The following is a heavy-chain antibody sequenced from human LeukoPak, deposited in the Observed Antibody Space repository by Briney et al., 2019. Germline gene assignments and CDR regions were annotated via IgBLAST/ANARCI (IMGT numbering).Heavy chain of an antibody. CDR3: ARWAEDYYDSSGYPYWYFDL. Sequence: GESLKISCKGSGYSFTSYWIGWVRQMPGKGLEWMGIIYPGDSDTRYSPSFPGQVTISADKSISTAYLQWSSLKASDTAMYYCARWAEDYYDSSGYPYWYFDLWGRGTLVTVSS. V-gene: IGHV5-51*01. CDR2: IYPGDSDT. J-gene: IGHJ2*01. CDR1: GYSFTSYW. D-gene: IGHD3-22*01.